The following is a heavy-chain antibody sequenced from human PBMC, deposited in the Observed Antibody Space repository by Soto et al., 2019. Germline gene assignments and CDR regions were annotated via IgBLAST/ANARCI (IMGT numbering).Heavy chain of an antibody. CDR3: LRDREDDILTGYYFYDYYGMDV. V-gene: IGHV1-18*04. J-gene: IGHJ6*02. D-gene: IGHD3-9*01. Sequence: QVQLVQSGAEVKKPGASVKVSCKASGYTFPSYGLSWVRQAPGQGLEWMGWISAYSGNTNYAQKLQGRVTMTTDTPTSTAYMDLRSLRSDDTAVYYCLRDREDDILTGYYFYDYYGMDVWGQGNTVTVSS. CDR2: ISAYSGNT. CDR1: GYTFPSYG.